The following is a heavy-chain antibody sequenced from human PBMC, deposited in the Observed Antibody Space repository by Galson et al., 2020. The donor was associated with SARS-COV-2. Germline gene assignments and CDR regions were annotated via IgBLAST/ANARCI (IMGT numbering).Heavy chain of an antibody. CDR2: DENGGGA. Sequence: GESLKILCASPGFPFDNLALSLVRQAPGKGLEWGSGDENGGGAFYAHSVKGRFTVSRDKSKNTLDLQMNSLRIEDTAIVYCAKEIGTTGKPLFAHWGQGTLVTVSS. CDR3: AKEIGTTGKPLFAH. V-gene: IGHV3-23*01. CDR1: GFPFDNLA. D-gene: IGHD1-1*01. J-gene: IGHJ4*02.